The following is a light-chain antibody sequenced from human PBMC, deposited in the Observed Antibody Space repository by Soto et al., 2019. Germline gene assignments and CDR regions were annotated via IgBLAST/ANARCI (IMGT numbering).Light chain of an antibody. V-gene: IGLV2-8*01. Sequence: QSALTQPPSASGSPGQSVTISCTGTSSDVGGYNYVSWYQQHPGKAPKLMIYEVSKRPSGVPDRFSGSKSGNTASLTVSGLQAEDEADYYCSSYAGSNGLVFGGGTKLTVL. CDR1: SSDVGGYNY. CDR2: EVS. J-gene: IGLJ3*02. CDR3: SSYAGSNGLV.